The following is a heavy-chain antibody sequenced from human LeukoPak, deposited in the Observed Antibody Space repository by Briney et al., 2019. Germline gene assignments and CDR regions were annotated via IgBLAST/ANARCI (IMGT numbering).Heavy chain of an antibody. CDR3: ARGGGSGYYYPPFY. D-gene: IGHD3-22*01. V-gene: IGHV3-20*04. J-gene: IGHJ4*02. CDR1: GFTFGDHG. CDR2: INWNGDST. Sequence: GGSLRLSCAASGFTFGDHGMIWVRQAPGKGLEWVSGINWNGDSTAYADSVKGRFTTSRDNAKNSLYLQMNSLRAEDTALYYCARGGGSGYYYPPFYWGQGTLVTVSS.